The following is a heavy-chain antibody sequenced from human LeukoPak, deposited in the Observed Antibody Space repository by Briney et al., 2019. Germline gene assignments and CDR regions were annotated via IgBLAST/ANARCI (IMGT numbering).Heavy chain of an antibody. D-gene: IGHD3-10*01. Sequence: GGSLRLSCAASGFTFSSYGMHWVRQAPDKGLEWVAVIWYDGSNKYYADSVKGRFTNSRDNSKNTLYLQMNSLRAEDTAVYYCARDHGSGSYFSHCDYWGQGTLVTVSS. CDR3: ARDHGSGSYFSHCDY. V-gene: IGHV3-33*01. J-gene: IGHJ4*02. CDR2: IWYDGSNK. CDR1: GFTFSSYG.